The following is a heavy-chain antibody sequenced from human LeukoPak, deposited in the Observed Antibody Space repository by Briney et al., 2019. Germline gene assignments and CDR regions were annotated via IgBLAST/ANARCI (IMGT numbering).Heavy chain of an antibody. CDR3: ARAVDTAMVKTLYGMDV. V-gene: IGHV3-48*03. J-gene: IGHJ6*02. CDR2: ISSSGGTI. D-gene: IGHD5-18*01. CDR1: GFTFSTYE. Sequence: GGSLRLSCAASGFTFSTYEMNWVRQAPGKGLEWVSYISSSGGTIYYADSVKGRFTISRDNAKNSLYLQMNSLRAEDTAVYYCARAVDTAMVKTLYGMDVWGQGTTVTVSS.